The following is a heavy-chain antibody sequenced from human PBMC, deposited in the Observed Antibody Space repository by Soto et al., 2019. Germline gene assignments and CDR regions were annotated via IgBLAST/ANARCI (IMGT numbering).Heavy chain of an antibody. J-gene: IGHJ3*02. CDR1: GFTFRDYY. V-gene: IGHV3-11*01. Sequence: QVQLVESGGGLVKPGGSLRLSCAASGFTFRDYYMAWIRQAPGKGLEWVSYIFTAGSTINYADSVKGRFTISRDNDENSLYQQMDSLRAEDPAVYYCARRAITWGEAFDIWGQGTMVTVSS. CDR3: ARRAITWGEAFDI. CDR2: IFTAGSTI. D-gene: IGHD3-16*01.